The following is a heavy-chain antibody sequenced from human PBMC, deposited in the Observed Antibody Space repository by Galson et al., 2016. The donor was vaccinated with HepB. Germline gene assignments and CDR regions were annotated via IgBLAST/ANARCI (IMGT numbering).Heavy chain of an antibody. CDR3: ARRSCTAGRCYSASYLCFDS. CDR1: TFTLSNYW. J-gene: IGHJ4*02. Sequence: SLRLSCADSTFTLSNYWMTWVRQAPGKGLEWVANIKPDGSEKYYVDSVKGRFTISRDNAKNSLYLQMNSLRAEDTAVYYCARRSCTAGRCYSASYLCFDSWGQGTLVTVSS. V-gene: IGHV3-7*01. D-gene: IGHD2-15*01. CDR2: IKPDGSEK.